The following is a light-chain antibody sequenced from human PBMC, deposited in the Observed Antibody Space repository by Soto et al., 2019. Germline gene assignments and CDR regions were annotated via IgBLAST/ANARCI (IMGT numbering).Light chain of an antibody. CDR2: GAS. V-gene: IGKV3-20*01. CDR1: QSVSSSY. CDR3: QQYGSSPMYT. Sequence: EIVLTQSPGTLSLSPWERATLSCRASQSVSSSYLAWYQQKPGQAPRLLIYGASSRATGIPDRFSGSGSGTDFTLTISRVEPEDFAVYYCQQYGSSPMYTFAQGTKLEIK. J-gene: IGKJ2*01.